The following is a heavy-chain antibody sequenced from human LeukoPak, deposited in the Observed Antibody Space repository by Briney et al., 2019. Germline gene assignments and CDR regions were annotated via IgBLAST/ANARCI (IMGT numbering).Heavy chain of an antibody. Sequence: GGSLRLSCAASGFPFTSGFTFSDYYMSWIRQAPGKGLEWVSYISSTSTSTNYADSVKGRFTISRDNANNSVYLQMNSLRADDTAIYYCARGGTGAFAYWGQGTLVTVSS. CDR2: ISSTSTST. V-gene: IGHV3-11*06. J-gene: IGHJ4*02. CDR1: GFPFTSGFTFSDYY. CDR3: ARGGTGAFAY. D-gene: IGHD2-8*02.